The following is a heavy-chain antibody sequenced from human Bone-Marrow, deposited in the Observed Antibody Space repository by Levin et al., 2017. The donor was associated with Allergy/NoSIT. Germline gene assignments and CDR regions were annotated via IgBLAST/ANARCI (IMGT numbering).Heavy chain of an antibody. CDR3: ATTYSRSWFFDY. D-gene: IGHD6-13*01. Sequence: GASVKVSCKASGYTFTGYYMHWVRQAPGQGLEWMGWINPDSGSTNYLRSFQGRVTMARDTSISTAYMELTRLRSDDTAVYYCATTYSRSWFFDYWGQGTLVTVSS. V-gene: IGHV1-2*02. J-gene: IGHJ4*02. CDR1: GYTFTGYY. CDR2: INPDSGST.